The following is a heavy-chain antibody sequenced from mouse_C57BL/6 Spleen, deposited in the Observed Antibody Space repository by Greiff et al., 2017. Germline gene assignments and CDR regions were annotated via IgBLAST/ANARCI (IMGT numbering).Heavy chain of an antibody. D-gene: IGHD1-1*01. CDR2: ISSGGSYT. V-gene: IGHV5-6*01. Sequence: EVKLVGPGGDLVKPGGSLKLSCAASGFTFSSYGMSWVRQTPDKRLEWVATISSGGSYTYYPDSVKGRFTISRDNAKNTLYLQMSSLKSEDTAMYYCARIYYYGSSYGVFDYWGQGTTLTVSS. J-gene: IGHJ2*01. CDR3: ARIYYYGSSYGVFDY. CDR1: GFTFSSYG.